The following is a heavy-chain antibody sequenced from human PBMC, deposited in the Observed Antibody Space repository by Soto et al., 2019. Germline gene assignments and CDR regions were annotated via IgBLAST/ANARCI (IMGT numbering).Heavy chain of an antibody. Sequence: PGGSLRLSCAASGFTFSSYSMNWVRQAPGKGLEWVSSISSSSSYIYYADSVKGRFTISRDNAKNSLYLQMNSLRAEDTAVYYCARGARDIYRRSWLHWFDTWGQGTLVTVSS. CDR1: GFTFSSYS. CDR2: ISSSSSYI. CDR3: ARGARDIYRRSWLHWFDT. J-gene: IGHJ5*02. D-gene: IGHD6-13*01. V-gene: IGHV3-21*01.